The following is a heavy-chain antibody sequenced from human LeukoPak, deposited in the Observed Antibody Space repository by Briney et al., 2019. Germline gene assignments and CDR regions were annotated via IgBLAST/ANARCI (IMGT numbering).Heavy chain of an antibody. D-gene: IGHD2/OR15-2a*01. CDR3: ERGGTDYFSAGYFDL. CDR2: TIPIFGTA. J-gene: IGHJ2*01. V-gene: IGHV1-69*05. CDR1: GGTFSSYA. Sequence: ASVKVSCKASGGTFSSYAISWVRQAPGQGLEWMGRTIPIFGTANYAQKFQGRVTITTDESTSTAYMELSSLRSEDTAVYYCERGGTDYFSAGYFDLWGRGTLVTVSS.